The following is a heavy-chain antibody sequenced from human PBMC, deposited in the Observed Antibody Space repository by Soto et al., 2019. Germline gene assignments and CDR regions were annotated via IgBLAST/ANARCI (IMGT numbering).Heavy chain of an antibody. CDR2: NNYRWGT. V-gene: IGHV4-59*08. D-gene: IGHD3-10*01. J-gene: IGHJ6*02. Sequence: QVQLQESGPRLVKPSETLSLTCTVSGGSLRNYYCSWFRQPPGTGLEWVAYNNYRWGTFSNPSLLSRVTMSVVTSNDQCSLMLNSVTAADPAVYYCARQGFGELHGLVDVWGQGTTVTVSS. CDR3: ARQGFGELHGLVDV. CDR1: GGSLRNYY.